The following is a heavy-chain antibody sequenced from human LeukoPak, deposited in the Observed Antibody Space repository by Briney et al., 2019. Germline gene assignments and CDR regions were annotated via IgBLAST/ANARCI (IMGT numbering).Heavy chain of an antibody. CDR2: IYTSGST. J-gene: IGHJ4*02. V-gene: IGHV4-4*07. CDR3: ARDGPDSSGRSTVGY. CDR1: GGSISSYY. Sequence: SETLSLTCTVSGGSISSYYWSWIRQPAGKGLEWIGRIYTSGSTYYNPSLKSRVTISVDTSKNQFSLKLSSVTAADTAVYYCARDGPDSSGRSTVGYWGQGTLVTVSS. D-gene: IGHD6-19*01.